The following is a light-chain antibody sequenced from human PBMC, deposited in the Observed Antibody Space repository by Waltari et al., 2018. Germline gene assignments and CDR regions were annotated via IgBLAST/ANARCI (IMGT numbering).Light chain of an antibody. V-gene: IGLV2-14*03. J-gene: IGLJ2*01. CDR3: SSYTTSSTLL. CDR2: DVN. Sequence: QSALTQPASVSASPGQSITISCTGTSSDVGAFDFVSRYQLHPGKAPQLIIYDVNKRPSGNSHRFSGSKSGNTASLTISGLHSEDEAVYFCSSYTTSSTLLFGGGTYLTVL. CDR1: SSDVGAFDF.